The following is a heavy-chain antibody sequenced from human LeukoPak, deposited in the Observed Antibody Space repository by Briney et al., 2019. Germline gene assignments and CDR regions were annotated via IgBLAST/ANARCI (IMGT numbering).Heavy chain of an antibody. V-gene: IGHV4-59*01. CDR2: IFYSGST. CDR3: ARTPRGAGIPYFDY. CDR1: GGSISNYY. Sequence: PSETLSLTCTVSGGSISNYYWSWIRQPLGKGLEWIGFIFYSGSTNYNPSLKSRVTISLDTSKNQFSLKLSSVTAADTAMYYCARTPRGAGIPYFDYWGQGTLVAVSS. J-gene: IGHJ4*02. D-gene: IGHD6-19*01.